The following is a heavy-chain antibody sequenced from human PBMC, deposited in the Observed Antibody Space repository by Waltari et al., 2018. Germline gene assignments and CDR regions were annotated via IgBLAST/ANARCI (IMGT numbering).Heavy chain of an antibody. CDR3: ARHDDFWSGYAFDI. V-gene: IGHV4-59*08. D-gene: IGHD3-3*01. CDR1: GGSISSYY. J-gene: IGHJ3*02. CDR2: IYYSGST. Sequence: QVQLQESGPGLVKPSETLSLTCTVSGGSISSYYWSWIRQPPGKGLEWIGYIYYSGSTNYNPSLKSRVTISVDTSKNQFSLKLSSVTAADTAVYYCARHDDFWSGYAFDIWGQGTMVTVSS.